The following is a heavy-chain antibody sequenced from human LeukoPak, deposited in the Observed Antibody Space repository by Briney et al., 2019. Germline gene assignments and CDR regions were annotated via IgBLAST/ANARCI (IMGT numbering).Heavy chain of an antibody. CDR2: IWYDGSNI. CDR1: GFTFSSYG. CDR3: ARDFYTGMFDY. V-gene: IGHV3-33*01. Sequence: PGGSLRLSCAASGFTFSSYGFHWVRQAPGKGLEWVAVIWYDGSNIHYAESVKGRFTISRDNSRDTLYFHMNSLRPEDTAVYYCARDFYTGMFDYWGQGTLVTVSS. D-gene: IGHD3-10*02. J-gene: IGHJ4*02.